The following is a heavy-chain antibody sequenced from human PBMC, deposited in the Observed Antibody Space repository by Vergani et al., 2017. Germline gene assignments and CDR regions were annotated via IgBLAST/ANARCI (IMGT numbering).Heavy chain of an antibody. CDR3: ARDEAKKAWTRAGVWFDP. Sequence: QVQLVESGGGLVKPGGSLRLSCAASGFTFSDYYMSWIRQAPGKGLEWVSSISSSSSYIYYADSVKGRFTISRDNAKNSLYLQMNSLRAEDTAVYCCARDEAKKAWTRAGVWFDPWGQGTLVTVSS. J-gene: IGHJ5*02. V-gene: IGHV3-11*06. CDR1: GFTFSDYY. CDR2: ISSSSSYI. D-gene: IGHD6-19*01.